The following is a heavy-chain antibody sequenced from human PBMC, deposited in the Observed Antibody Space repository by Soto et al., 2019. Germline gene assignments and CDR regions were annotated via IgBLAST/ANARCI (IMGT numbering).Heavy chain of an antibody. CDR1: GFTFSSYG. CDR3: ARRSTWFGAFDI. CDR2: IWYDGSNK. D-gene: IGHD3-16*01. Sequence: QVQLVESGGGVVQPGRSLRLSCAASGFTFSSYGMHWVRQAPGKGLGWVAVIWYDGSNKYYADSVKGRFTISRDNSKNTLYLQMNSLRAEDTAVYYCARRSTWFGAFDIWGQGTMVTVSS. J-gene: IGHJ3*02. V-gene: IGHV3-33*01.